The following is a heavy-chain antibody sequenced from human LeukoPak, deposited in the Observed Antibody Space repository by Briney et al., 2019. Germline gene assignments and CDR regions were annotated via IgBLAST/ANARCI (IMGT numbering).Heavy chain of an antibody. CDR3: AKLPIMITFGGVIPPTNYDAFDI. Sequence: PGGSLRLSCAASGFTFSSYGMHWVRQAPGKGLEWVAVIWYDGSNKYYADSVKGRFTISRDNSKNTLYLQMNSLRAEDTAVYYCAKLPIMITFGGVIPPTNYDAFDIWGQGTMVTVSS. CDR1: GFTFSSYG. J-gene: IGHJ3*02. CDR2: IWYDGSNK. V-gene: IGHV3-30*02. D-gene: IGHD3-16*02.